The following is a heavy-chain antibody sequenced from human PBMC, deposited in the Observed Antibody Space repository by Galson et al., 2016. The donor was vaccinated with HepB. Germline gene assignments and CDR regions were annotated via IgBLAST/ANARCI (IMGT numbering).Heavy chain of an antibody. CDR1: GGTFSTYA. CDR2: IIPIFGTA. J-gene: IGHJ3*02. CDR3: ARASLPYQLLGTFDI. V-gene: IGHV1-69*13. D-gene: IGHD2-2*01. Sequence: SVKVSCKASGGTFSTYAITWVRQAPGQGLEWMGGIIPIFGTANYAQKFQDRVTITADESTTTAYMELSSLRSGDTAVYYCARASLPYQLLGTFDIWGQGTMGTVSS.